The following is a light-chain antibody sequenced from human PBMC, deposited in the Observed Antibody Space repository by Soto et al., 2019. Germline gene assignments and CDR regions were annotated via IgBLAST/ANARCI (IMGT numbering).Light chain of an antibody. V-gene: IGKV3-15*01. CDR3: QQYNNWPPVT. J-gene: IGKJ4*01. CDR2: GAS. Sequence: EIVMTQSPATLSVSPGERATLSCSASQSVSSNLAWYQQQPGQAPRLLIYGASTRATGIPARFGGSGSGTEFTLTISRLLSEDFAVYYCQQYNNWPPVTFGGGTKVEIK. CDR1: QSVSSN.